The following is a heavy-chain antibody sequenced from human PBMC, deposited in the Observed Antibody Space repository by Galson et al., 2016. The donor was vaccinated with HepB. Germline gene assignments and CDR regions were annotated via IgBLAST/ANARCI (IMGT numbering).Heavy chain of an antibody. J-gene: IGHJ4*02. Sequence: PALVKPTQTLTLTCTFSGFSLTSSGEGVGWIRQPPGKALEWLSLIYWDGDQRYSPSLKSRLTITADTSKNQVVLTMTNMDPVDTATYYCAHRRRTVVVGTQFDSWGQGILVTVSS. D-gene: IGHD2-21*01. CDR2: IYWDGDQ. CDR1: GFSLTSSGEG. V-gene: IGHV2-5*02. CDR3: AHRRRTVVVGTQFDS.